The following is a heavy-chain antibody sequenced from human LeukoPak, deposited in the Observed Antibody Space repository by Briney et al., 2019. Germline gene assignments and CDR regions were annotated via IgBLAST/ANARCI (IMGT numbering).Heavy chain of an antibody. D-gene: IGHD2-2*01. Sequence: ASVKVSCKASGYTFIRYYMYWVRQAPGQGLEWMGIINPSGGSTSYAQKFQGRLTMTRDTSTNTVYMELSSLRSEDTAVYYCARGTDYQLPLLDCWGQGTLVTVSS. J-gene: IGHJ4*02. CDR3: ARGTDYQLPLLDC. V-gene: IGHV1-46*01. CDR2: INPSGGST. CDR1: GYTFIRYY.